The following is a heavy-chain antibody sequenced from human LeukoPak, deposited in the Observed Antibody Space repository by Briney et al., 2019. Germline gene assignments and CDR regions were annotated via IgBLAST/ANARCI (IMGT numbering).Heavy chain of an antibody. V-gene: IGHV3-23*03. Sequence: GGSLRLFCAPSGFTFSSSAMSRVRQPPGKGLEWVSVIYSGGSTYYADPVKGRFTISRDNSKNTLYLHMNSLRAEDTAVYYCEKDRRHCSGGSCYYQPYYFDYWGQGTLVTDSS. D-gene: IGHD2-15*01. CDR2: IYSGGST. J-gene: IGHJ4*02. CDR1: GFTFSSSA. CDR3: EKDRRHCSGGSCYYQPYYFDY.